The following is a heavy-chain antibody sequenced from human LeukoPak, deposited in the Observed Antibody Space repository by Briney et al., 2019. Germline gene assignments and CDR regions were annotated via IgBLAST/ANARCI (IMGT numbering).Heavy chain of an antibody. V-gene: IGHV1-18*01. D-gene: IGHD2-2*01. CDR3: ARYVPYLCSSTSCWDY. Sequence: PEASVKVSCKASGYTFTSYGISWVRQAPGQGLEWMGWISAYNDNTNYAQKLQGRVTMTTDTSTSTAYMELRSLTSDDTAVYYCARYVPYLCSSTSCWDYWGQGTLVTVSS. CDR2: ISAYNDNT. CDR1: GYTFTSYG. J-gene: IGHJ4*02.